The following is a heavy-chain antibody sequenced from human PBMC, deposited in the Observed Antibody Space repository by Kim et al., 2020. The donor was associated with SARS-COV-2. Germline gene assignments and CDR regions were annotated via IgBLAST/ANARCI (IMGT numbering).Heavy chain of an antibody. CDR2: FDPEDGET. CDR1: GYTLTELS. CDR3: AVIAAAGAVLDY. J-gene: IGHJ4*02. Sequence: ASVKVSCKVSGYTLTELSMHWVRQAPGKGLEWMGGFDPEDGETIYAQKFQGRVTMTEDTSTDTAYMELSSLRSEDTAVYYCAVIAAAGAVLDYWGQGTLVTVSS. D-gene: IGHD6-13*01. V-gene: IGHV1-24*01.